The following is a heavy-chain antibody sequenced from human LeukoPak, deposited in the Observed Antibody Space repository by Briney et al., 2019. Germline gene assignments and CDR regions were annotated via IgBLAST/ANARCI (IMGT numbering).Heavy chain of an antibody. Sequence: SETLSLTCTVSGGSISSYYWSWIRQPAGKGLEWIGRIYTSGSTNYNPSLKSRVTISVDKSKNQFSLKLSSVTAADTAVYYCARDRTILRLRYMDVWGKGTTVTVSS. V-gene: IGHV4-4*07. CDR1: GGSISSYY. D-gene: IGHD2-15*01. CDR2: IYTSGST. CDR3: ARDRTILRLRYMDV. J-gene: IGHJ6*03.